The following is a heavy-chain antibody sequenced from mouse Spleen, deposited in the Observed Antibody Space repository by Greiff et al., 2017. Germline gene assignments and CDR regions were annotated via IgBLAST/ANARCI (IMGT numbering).Heavy chain of an antibody. CDR3: ARSGGLTGTEGRFDY. J-gene: IGHJ2*01. CDR1: GYTFTSYW. D-gene: IGHD4-1*01. V-gene: IGHV1S132*01. CDR2: IFPGTGTT. Sequence: QVQLQQSGAELVKPGASVKLSCKTSGYTFTSYWIQWVKQRPGQGLGWIGEIFPGTGTTYYNEKFKGKATLTIDTSSSTAYMQLSSLTSEDSAVYFCARSGGLTGTEGRFDYWGQGTTLTVSS.